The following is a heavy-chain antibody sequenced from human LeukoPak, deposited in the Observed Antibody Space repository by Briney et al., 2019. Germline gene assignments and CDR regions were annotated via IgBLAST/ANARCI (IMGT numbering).Heavy chain of an antibody. J-gene: IGHJ4*02. V-gene: IGHV3-23*01. CDR3: AKHDGWELHDYCFDY. CDR1: GFIFRDYA. Sequence: GGSLRLSCVASGFIFRDYAMGWVRQAPGKGLGWVATINKNGAEMFYADSVKGRFTISRDNSKNTLNMHLRSLRADDTAVYYCAKHDGWELHDYCFDYWGQGTLVTASS. CDR2: INKNGAEM. D-gene: IGHD1-26*01.